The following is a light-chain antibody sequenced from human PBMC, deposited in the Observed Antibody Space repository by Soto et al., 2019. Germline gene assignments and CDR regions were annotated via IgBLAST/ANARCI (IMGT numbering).Light chain of an antibody. CDR3: QHYRLYSPWT. V-gene: IGKV1-5*01. CDR1: QNINAW. J-gene: IGKJ1*01. Sequence: DIQMTQSPCTLSASVGDRVTITCLASQNINAWLAWYQQKPGKAPKLLISDASSLESGVPSRFSGSGSGTEFTLTISGLQPDDFATYYCQHYRLYSPWTFGQGTKVDIK. CDR2: DAS.